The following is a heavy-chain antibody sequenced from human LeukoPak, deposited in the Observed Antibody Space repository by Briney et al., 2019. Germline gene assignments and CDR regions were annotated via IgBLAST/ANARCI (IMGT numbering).Heavy chain of an antibody. CDR3: AKARITGTSLYYFDS. CDR2: LSGSGGNT. J-gene: IGHJ4*02. V-gene: IGHV3-23*01. Sequence: GGSLRLSCAASGFTFSSYAMSWVRQAPGKGLEWVSALSGSGGNTYYADSVKGRFTISRDNSKNTLYLQMNSLRAEDTAVYYCAKARITGTSLYYFDSWGQGTLVTVSS. D-gene: IGHD1-7*01. CDR1: GFTFSSYA.